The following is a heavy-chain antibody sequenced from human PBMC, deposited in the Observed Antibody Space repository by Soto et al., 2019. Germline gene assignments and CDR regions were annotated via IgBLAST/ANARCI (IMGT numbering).Heavy chain of an antibody. V-gene: IGHV3-33*01. J-gene: IGHJ5*02. CDR1: GFTFSSHG. CDR3: ARDGATAGANWFDP. Sequence: LRLSCAASGFTFSSHGMHWVRQTPGKGLEWVAVIWDDGSNEDYAESVKGRFTISRDNSKNTLYLQMNSLRAEDTAVYYCARDGATAGANWFDPWGQGTLVTVSS. D-gene: IGHD6-13*01. CDR2: IWDDGSNE.